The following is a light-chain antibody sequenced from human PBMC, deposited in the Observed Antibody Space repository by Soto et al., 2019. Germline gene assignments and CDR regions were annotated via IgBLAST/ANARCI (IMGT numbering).Light chain of an antibody. Sequence: QSVLTQPASVSGPPGQSITISCTGTSSDVGSYNLVSWYQQHPGKAPKLMIYEGSKRPSGVSNRFSGSKSGNTASLTISGLQAEDEADYYCCSYAGSSTLDVFGTGTNVTVL. J-gene: IGLJ1*01. CDR3: CSYAGSSTLDV. V-gene: IGLV2-23*01. CDR2: EGS. CDR1: SSDVGSYNL.